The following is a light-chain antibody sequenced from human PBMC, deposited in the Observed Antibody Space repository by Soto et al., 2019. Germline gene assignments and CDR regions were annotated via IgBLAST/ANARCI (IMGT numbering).Light chain of an antibody. V-gene: IGLV1-40*01. Sequence: QSVLTQPPSVSGAPGQRVTISCTGSSSNIGAGYDVHWYHQLPGTAPKLLIYGNTNRPSGVPERFSGSKSGTSASLAITGLQAEDEADYYCQSYDNSLSGSGVFGTGTKLTVL. CDR2: GNT. CDR1: SSNIGAGYD. CDR3: QSYDNSLSGSGV. J-gene: IGLJ1*01.